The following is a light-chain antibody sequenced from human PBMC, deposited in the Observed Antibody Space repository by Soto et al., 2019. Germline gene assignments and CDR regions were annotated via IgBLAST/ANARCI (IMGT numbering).Light chain of an antibody. CDR1: SSDVGNYNF. CDR2: EVT. CDR3: CSYAGGTWV. J-gene: IGLJ3*02. Sequence: QSALTQPASVSGSPGQSITISCTGTSSDVGNYNFVSWYQLHPGKAPKLIIYEVTERPSGVSDRFSGSKSANPASLTISGLQDDDEADYYCCSYAGGTWVFGGGTKLTVL. V-gene: IGLV2-23*02.